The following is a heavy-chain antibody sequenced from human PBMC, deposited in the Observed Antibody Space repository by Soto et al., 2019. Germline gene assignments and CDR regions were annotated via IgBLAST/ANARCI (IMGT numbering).Heavy chain of an antibody. CDR3: ACRGLGYCSRRNCPDV. CDR1: GGSISSSSYY. Sequence: SETLSLTCTVSGGSISSSSYYWGWIRQPPGKGLEWIGSIYYSGSTYYNPSLKSRVTISVDTSKNQFSLKLSSVTAADTAVYYCACRGLGYCSRRNCPDVRAQGTTVTVSS. D-gene: IGHD2-15*01. J-gene: IGHJ6*02. V-gene: IGHV4-39*01. CDR2: IYYSGST.